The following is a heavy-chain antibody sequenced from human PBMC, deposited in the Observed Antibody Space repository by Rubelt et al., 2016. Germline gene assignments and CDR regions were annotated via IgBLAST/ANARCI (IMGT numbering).Heavy chain of an antibody. V-gene: IGHV4-59*01. Sequence: QVQLQESGPGLVEPSETLSLTCSVSGGSISTYYWGWIRQPPGKGLEWIGYIFFSGRTNYNPSLKSRVTILLDTSKNQFSRSLVAGVAADASVDYWRVGSVVGVGAKRRGNWFDSWGQGTTVTVSS. J-gene: IGHJ5*01. D-gene: IGHD2-15*01. CDR3: RVGSVVGVGAKRRGNWFDS. CDR1: GGSISTYY. CDR2: IFFSGRT.